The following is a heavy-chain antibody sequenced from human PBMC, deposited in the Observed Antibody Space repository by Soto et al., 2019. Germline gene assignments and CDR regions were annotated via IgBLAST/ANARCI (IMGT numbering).Heavy chain of an antibody. CDR2: IKSKAHGETA. V-gene: IGHV3-15*07. J-gene: IGHJ4*02. CDR3: TTGVDGYNPFDY. CDR1: GFSFSDAW. Sequence: AQLVESGGGLVEPGGSLRVSCAASGFSFSDAWMIWVRQAPGKGLEWVGRIKSKAHGETADYAALVKGRFTISRDDSKNTVYLQMNSLKIEDTAVYYCTTGVDGYNPFDYWGQGTLVTVSS. D-gene: IGHD5-12*01.